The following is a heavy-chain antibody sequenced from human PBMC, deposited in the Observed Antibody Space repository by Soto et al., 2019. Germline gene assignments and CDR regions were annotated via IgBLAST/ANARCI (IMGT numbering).Heavy chain of an antibody. CDR3: ARRGYCSGGSCYYRFYFDY. CDR1: GGSFSGYY. J-gene: IGHJ4*02. Sequence: QVQLQQWGAGLLKPSETLSLTCAVYGGSFSGYYWSWIRQPPGKGLEWIGEINHSGSTNYNPSLKSRVTISVDTSKSQFSLKLSSVTAADTAVYYCARRGYCSGGSCYYRFYFDYWGQGTLVTVSS. CDR2: INHSGST. V-gene: IGHV4-34*01. D-gene: IGHD2-15*01.